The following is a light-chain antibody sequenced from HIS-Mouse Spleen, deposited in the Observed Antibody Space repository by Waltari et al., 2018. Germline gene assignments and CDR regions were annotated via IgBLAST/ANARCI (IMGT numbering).Light chain of an antibody. V-gene: IGLV2-14*01. CDR1: SSDVGGYNY. CDR3: SSYTSSSTPYV. CDR2: EVS. J-gene: IGLJ1*01. Sequence: QSALTQPASVSGSPGQSITISCTGTSSDVGGYNYVSWYQQHPGKAPKLMIYEVSNQPSRVSNRFSGSKSGNTASLTISGLQAEDEADYYCSSYTSSSTPYVFGTGTKVTVL.